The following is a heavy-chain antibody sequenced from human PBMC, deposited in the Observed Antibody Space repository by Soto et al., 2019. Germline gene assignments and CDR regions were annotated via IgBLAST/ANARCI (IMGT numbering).Heavy chain of an antibody. J-gene: IGHJ4*02. D-gene: IGHD3-10*01. V-gene: IGHV1-8*01. Sequence: ASVKVSCKASGYTFTSYDINWVRQATGQGLERMGWMNPNSGNTGYAQKFQGRVIMTRNTSISTAYMELSSLRSEDTAVYYCARASITMVRGVQLFDYWGQGTLVTVSS. CDR3: ARASITMVRGVQLFDY. CDR2: MNPNSGNT. CDR1: GYTFTSYD.